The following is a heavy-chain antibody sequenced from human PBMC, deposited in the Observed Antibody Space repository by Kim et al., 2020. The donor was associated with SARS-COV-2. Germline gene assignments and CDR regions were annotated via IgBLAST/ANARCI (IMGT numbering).Heavy chain of an antibody. J-gene: IGHJ5*02. V-gene: IGHV1-3*01. CDR3: ARDGIVVVPAAMFWFDP. D-gene: IGHD2-2*01. CDR1: GYTFTSYA. Sequence: ASVQVSCKASGYTFTSYAMHWVRQAPGQRLEWMGWINAGNGNTKYSQKFQGRVTITRDTSASTAYMELSSLRSEDTAVYYCARDGIVVVPAAMFWFDPWGQGTLVTVSS. CDR2: INAGNGNT.